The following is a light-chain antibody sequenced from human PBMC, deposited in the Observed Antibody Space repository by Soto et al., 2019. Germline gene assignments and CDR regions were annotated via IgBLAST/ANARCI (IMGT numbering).Light chain of an antibody. Sequence: DVQMTQSPTTLSASVGDRVTITCRASQNINGWSAWYQRKPGKAPKLLIHKTSNLESGVPLRFSGSGSGIEFTLTISSLQPDDFATYYCQRYKDYWIFGQGTTVQIK. V-gene: IGKV1-5*03. CDR3: QRYKDYWI. CDR1: QNINGW. CDR2: KTS. J-gene: IGKJ1*01.